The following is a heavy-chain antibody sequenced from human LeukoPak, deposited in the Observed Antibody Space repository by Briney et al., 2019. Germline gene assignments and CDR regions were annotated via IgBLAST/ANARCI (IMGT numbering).Heavy chain of an antibody. D-gene: IGHD2-21*01. J-gene: IGHJ4*02. CDR2: IYPGDSDT. CDR1: GYSFTTYW. V-gene: IGHV5-51*01. CDR3: ARVLIRGDEIDY. Sequence: GESLKISCKSSGYSFTTYWIAWVRQMPGKGLEWMGIIYPGDSDTRYSPSFQGQVTISADKSISTAYLQWTSLKASDSAMYYCARVLIRGDEIDYWGQGTLVTVSS.